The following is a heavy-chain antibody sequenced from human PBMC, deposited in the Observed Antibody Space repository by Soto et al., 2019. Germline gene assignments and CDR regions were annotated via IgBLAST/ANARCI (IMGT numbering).Heavy chain of an antibody. CDR3: AKLGSSSGGSGYFDY. D-gene: IGHD2-15*01. V-gene: IGHV3-23*01. CDR1: GFTFSSYA. Sequence: GGPLRLSCAASGFTFSSYAMSWVRQAPGEGLEWVSVISGSGGSTYYADSVKGRFTISRDNSKNTLYLQMNSLRAEDTAVYYCAKLGSSSGGSGYFDYWGQGTLVTVSS. J-gene: IGHJ4*02. CDR2: ISGSGGST.